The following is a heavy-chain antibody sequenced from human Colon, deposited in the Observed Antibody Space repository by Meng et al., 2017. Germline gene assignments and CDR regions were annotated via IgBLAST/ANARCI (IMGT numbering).Heavy chain of an antibody. CDR1: GFSFSSHA. D-gene: IGHD3-3*02. Sequence: EGRWGESGGGLVKPGGSLRLSCGASGFSFSSHAMNWVRQAPGKGLEWVASISHSTTNIYYADSVKGRFAISRDNVNNALYLQMNSLRAEDTAIYYCSRGSITWPFDNWGQGTLVTVSS. J-gene: IGHJ4*02. CDR2: ISHSTTNI. CDR3: SRGSITWPFDN. V-gene: IGHV3-21*01.